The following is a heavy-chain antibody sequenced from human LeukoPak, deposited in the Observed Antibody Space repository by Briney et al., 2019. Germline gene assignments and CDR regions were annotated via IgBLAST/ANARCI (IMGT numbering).Heavy chain of an antibody. J-gene: IGHJ4*02. Sequence: PSETLSLTCTVSGDSISSHYWSWIRQPPGKGLEWIGYIYNSGSTNYNPSLKSRVTISVDTSKNQLSLKLSSVTAADTAMYYCARAYGSSWLIRFDYWGQGTLVTVSS. V-gene: IGHV4-59*11. CDR3: ARAYGSSWLIRFDY. D-gene: IGHD6-13*01. CDR2: IYNSGST. CDR1: GDSISSHY.